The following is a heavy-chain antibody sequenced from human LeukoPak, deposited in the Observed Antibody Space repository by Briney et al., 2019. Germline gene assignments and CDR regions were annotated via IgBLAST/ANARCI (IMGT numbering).Heavy chain of an antibody. Sequence: EASVKVSCKASGYTFTSYDINWVRQATGQGLEWMGWMNPNSGSTGYAQKFQGRVTMTRNTSISTAYMELSSLRSEDTAVYYCARMTHTKILYGYYYGMDVWGQGTTVTVSS. V-gene: IGHV1-8*01. CDR1: GYTFTSYD. J-gene: IGHJ6*02. CDR3: ARMTHTKILYGYYYGMDV. CDR2: MNPNSGST. D-gene: IGHD2-8*01.